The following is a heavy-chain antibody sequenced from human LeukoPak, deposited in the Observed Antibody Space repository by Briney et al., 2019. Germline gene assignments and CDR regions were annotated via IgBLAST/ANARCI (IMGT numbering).Heavy chain of an antibody. CDR3: ARTGTTFFDY. CDR1: GDSMSQYY. V-gene: IGHV4-59*01. Sequence: SETLSLICSVSGDSMSQYYWNWIRQPPGKGLEWIGYIHYLGSTKYNPSLKSRLTISVDTSKSHFSLRLTSVTAADTAIYYCARTGTTFFDYWGQGSLVTVSS. CDR2: IHYLGST. D-gene: IGHD1-7*01. J-gene: IGHJ4*02.